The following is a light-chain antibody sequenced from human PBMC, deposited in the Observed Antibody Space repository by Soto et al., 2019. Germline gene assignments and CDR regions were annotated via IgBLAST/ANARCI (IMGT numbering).Light chain of an antibody. CDR3: CSYAGSSTFVV. CDR2: EVN. Sequence: QSVLTQPASVSGSPGQSITISCTGTSSDVGDYNYVSWYQQHPGKAPQLMIYEVNNRPSGVSNRFSGSKSGNTASLTISGLQAEDEADYYCCSYAGSSTFVVFGGGTKLTVL. J-gene: IGLJ2*01. CDR1: SSDVGDYNY. V-gene: IGLV2-23*02.